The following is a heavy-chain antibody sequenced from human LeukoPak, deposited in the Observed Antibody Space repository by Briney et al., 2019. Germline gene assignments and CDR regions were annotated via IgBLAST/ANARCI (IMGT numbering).Heavy chain of an antibody. D-gene: IGHD3-16*02. Sequence: GGSLRLSCAASGFTFISYEMNWVRQAPGKGLEWVSYISSSGSTIYYADSVKGRFTISRDNAKNSLYLQMNSLRAEDTAVYYCARGSSPFGGVITNVDYWGQGTLVTVSS. V-gene: IGHV3-48*03. CDR3: ARGSSPFGGVITNVDY. CDR2: ISSSGSTI. J-gene: IGHJ4*02. CDR1: GFTFISYE.